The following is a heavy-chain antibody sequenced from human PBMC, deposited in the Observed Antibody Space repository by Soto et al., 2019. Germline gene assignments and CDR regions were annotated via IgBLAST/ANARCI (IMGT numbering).Heavy chain of an antibody. CDR2: IYYSGST. CDR3: ARKVAVAGKVYYYYGMDV. CDR1: GGSISSSSYY. J-gene: IGHJ6*02. Sequence: PSETLSLTCTVSGGSISSSSYYWGWIRQPPGKGLEWIGSIYYSGSTYYNPSLKSRVTISVDTSKNQFSLKLSSVTAADTAVYYCARKVAVAGKVYYYYGMDVWGRGTTVTVSS. V-gene: IGHV4-39*01. D-gene: IGHD6-19*01.